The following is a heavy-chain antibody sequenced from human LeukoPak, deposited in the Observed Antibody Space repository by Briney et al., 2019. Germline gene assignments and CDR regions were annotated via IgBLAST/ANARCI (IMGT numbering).Heavy chain of an antibody. D-gene: IGHD5/OR15-5a*01. CDR1: GFTFSSYA. Sequence: GGSLRLSCAASGFTFSSYAMHWVRQAPGKGLEWVAVISYDGSNKYYADSVKGRFTISRDNSKNTLYLQMNSLRAEDTAVYYCARDKVSGPTLLDYWGQGTLVTVSS. CDR2: ISYDGSNK. CDR3: ARDKVSGPTLLDY. V-gene: IGHV3-30*04. J-gene: IGHJ4*02.